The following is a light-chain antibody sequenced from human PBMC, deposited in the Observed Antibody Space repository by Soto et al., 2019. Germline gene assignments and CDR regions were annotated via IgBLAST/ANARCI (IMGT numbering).Light chain of an antibody. Sequence: EIVMTQSPATLSVSPGGRATLSCRATQTVYTYLAWYQQKPGQAPRLLIYGASTRATGVPARFSGSGSGTEFTLTISSLQSEDFAVYYCQQYNRWPLWTFGQGTKVEIK. CDR3: QQYNRWPLWT. J-gene: IGKJ1*01. CDR1: QTVYTY. CDR2: GAS. V-gene: IGKV3-15*01.